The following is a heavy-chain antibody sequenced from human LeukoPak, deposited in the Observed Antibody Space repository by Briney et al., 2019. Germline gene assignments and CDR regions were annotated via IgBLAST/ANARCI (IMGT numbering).Heavy chain of an antibody. CDR1: GYTFTGYY. D-gene: IGHD5-18*01. Sequence: ASVKVSCKASGYTFTGYYMHWVRQAPGQGLEWMGWINPNSGGTNYAQTFQGRVTMTRDTAISTAYMELSRLRSDDTAVYYCARVSNVDTAMVRSYNWFDPWGQGTLVTVSS. V-gene: IGHV1-2*02. J-gene: IGHJ5*02. CDR3: ARVSNVDTAMVRSYNWFDP. CDR2: INPNSGGT.